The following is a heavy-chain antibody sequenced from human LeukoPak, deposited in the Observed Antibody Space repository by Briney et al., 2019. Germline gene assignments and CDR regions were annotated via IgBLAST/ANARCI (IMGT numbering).Heavy chain of an antibody. D-gene: IGHD3-16*01. Sequence: GGSLRLSCAASGFTFSTYSMSWVRQAPGKGLEWVSAISKSGDHTYYAASAKGRFTIYRDNSKNTQYLQMNSLRAEDTAVYYCATSWGPDTSAFRWGRDGMDVWGQGTTVIVS. CDR2: ISKSGDHT. CDR3: ATSWGPDTSAFRWGRDGMDV. CDR1: GFTFSTYS. J-gene: IGHJ6*02. V-gene: IGHV3-23*01.